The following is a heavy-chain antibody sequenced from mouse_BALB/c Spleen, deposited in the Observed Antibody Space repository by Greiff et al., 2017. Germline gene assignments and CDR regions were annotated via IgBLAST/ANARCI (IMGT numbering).Heavy chain of an antibody. CDR3: ARERTGTDYAMDY. J-gene: IGHJ4*01. CDR2: IWGDGST. D-gene: IGHD4-1*01. Sequence: QVQLKESGPGLVAPSQSLSITCTVSGFSLTGYGVNWVRQPPGKGLEWLGMIWGDGSTDYNSALKSRLSISKDNSKSQVFLKMNSLQTDDTARYYCARERTGTDYAMDYWGQGTSVTVSS. V-gene: IGHV2-6-7*01. CDR1: GFSLTGYG.